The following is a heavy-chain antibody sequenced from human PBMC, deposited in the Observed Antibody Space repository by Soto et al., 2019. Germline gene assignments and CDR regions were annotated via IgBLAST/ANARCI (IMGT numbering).Heavy chain of an antibody. CDR1: GFTFSSYA. D-gene: IGHD6-13*01. J-gene: IGHJ6*02. CDR3: ARDLQGYSSYYYYYGMDV. V-gene: IGHV3-30-3*01. Sequence: GGSLRLSCAASGFTFSSYAMHWVRQAPGKGLEWVAVMSYDGSNKYYADSVKGRFTISRDNSKNTLYLQMNSLRAEDTAVYYCARDLQGYSSYYYYYGMDVWGQGTTVTVSS. CDR2: MSYDGSNK.